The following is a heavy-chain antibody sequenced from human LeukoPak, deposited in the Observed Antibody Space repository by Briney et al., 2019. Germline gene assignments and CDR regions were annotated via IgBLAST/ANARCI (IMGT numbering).Heavy chain of an antibody. Sequence: GGSLRLSCAASGFTFSSFAMIWVRQASGKGLEWVSAISGSGGSTYYADSVKGRFTISRDNSKNTLYLQMNSLRAEDTAVYYCAKGDNLGATYYLFDYWGQGTLVTVSS. D-gene: IGHD1-26*01. CDR1: GFTFSSFA. CDR3: AKGDNLGATYYLFDY. CDR2: ISGSGGST. V-gene: IGHV3-23*01. J-gene: IGHJ4*02.